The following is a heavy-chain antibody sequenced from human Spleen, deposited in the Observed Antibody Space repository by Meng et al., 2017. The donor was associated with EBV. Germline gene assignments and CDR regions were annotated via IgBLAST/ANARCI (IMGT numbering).Heavy chain of an antibody. Sequence: VGRVEFGGATVKPGGSLRLSCANSDFSFSHAWLTWVRQAPGKGLEWVSIIYSAGPTYYADSVRGRFTISRDNSKNTLYLQMNRLRAEDTAVYYCARAGYSYGPHFDYWGQGTLVTVSS. V-gene: IGHV3-53*01. CDR1: DFSFSHAW. D-gene: IGHD5-18*01. CDR2: IYSAGPT. J-gene: IGHJ4*02. CDR3: ARAGYSYGPHFDY.